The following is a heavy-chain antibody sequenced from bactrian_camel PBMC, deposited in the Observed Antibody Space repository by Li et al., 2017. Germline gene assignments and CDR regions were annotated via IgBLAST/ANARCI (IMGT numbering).Heavy chain of an antibody. V-gene: IGHV3S1*01. CDR1: RSPYTAHC. Sequence: HVQLVESGGGSVEAGGSLTLSCAVSRSPYTAHCMGWFRQAPGKEREGVASFYTGGSVRYFDDSVRGRFTVSKDNVKNTLYLQMNDLKSEDTAMYYCAAGFGPYCSGPYLARRANFEGQGTQVTVS. D-gene: IGHD2*01. J-gene: IGHJ4*01. CDR2: FYTGGSVR.